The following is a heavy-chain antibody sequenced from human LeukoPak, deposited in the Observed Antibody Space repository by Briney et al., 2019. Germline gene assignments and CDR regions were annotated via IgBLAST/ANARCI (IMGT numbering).Heavy chain of an antibody. CDR1: GGSISSYY. CDR2: IYYSGST. D-gene: IGHD5-18*01. CDR3: ARDLLRGYSYGD. J-gene: IGHJ4*02. Sequence: PSETLSLTCTVSGGSISSYYWSWIRQPPGKGLEWIGYIYYSGSTNHNPSLKSRVTISVDTSKNQFSLKLSSVTAADTAVYYCARDLLRGYSYGDWGQGTLVTVSS. V-gene: IGHV4-59*01.